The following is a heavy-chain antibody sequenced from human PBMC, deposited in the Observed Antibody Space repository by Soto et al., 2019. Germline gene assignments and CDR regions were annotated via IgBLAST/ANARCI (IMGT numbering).Heavy chain of an antibody. J-gene: IGHJ3*02. CDR3: AKSDDNVGVATIMKAFDI. D-gene: IGHD5-12*01. V-gene: IGHV3-9*01. Sequence: EVQLVESGGGLVQPGRSLRLSCAASGFTFDDYAMHWVRQAPGKGLEWVSGISWNSGSIGYADSVKGRFTISRDNAKNSLYLQMNSLRAEDTALYYCAKSDDNVGVATIMKAFDIWGQGTMVTVSS. CDR2: ISWNSGSI. CDR1: GFTFDDYA.